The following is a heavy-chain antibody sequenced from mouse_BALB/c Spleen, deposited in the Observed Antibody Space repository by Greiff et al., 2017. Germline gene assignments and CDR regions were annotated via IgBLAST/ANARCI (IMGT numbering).Heavy chain of an antibody. V-gene: IGHV5-2*03. D-gene: IGHD1-1*01. CDR2: ISAGGSYT. CDR1: EYEFPSHD. CDR3: AREVDCGRDYAMDY. Sequence: EVMLVESGGGLVQPGESLKLSCESNEYEFPSHDMSWVRKTPEKRLEWVATISAGGSYTYYPDSVKGRFTISRDNAKNNLYLQMSSLKSEDTAMYYCAREVDCGRDYAMDYWGQGTSVTVSS. J-gene: IGHJ4*01.